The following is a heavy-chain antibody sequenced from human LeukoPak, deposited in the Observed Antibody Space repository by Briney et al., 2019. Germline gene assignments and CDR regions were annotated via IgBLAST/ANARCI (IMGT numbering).Heavy chain of an antibody. CDR1: GGSISSYY. J-gene: IGHJ4*02. V-gene: IGHV4-59*08. Sequence: PSETLSLTCTVSGGSISSYYWRWIRQPPGKGLEWIGYIYYSGSTNYNPSLKSRVTISVDTSKNQFSLKLTSVTAADTAVYYCARLPLRSHFDYWGQGTLVTVSS. CDR3: ARLPLRSHFDY. CDR2: IYYSGST.